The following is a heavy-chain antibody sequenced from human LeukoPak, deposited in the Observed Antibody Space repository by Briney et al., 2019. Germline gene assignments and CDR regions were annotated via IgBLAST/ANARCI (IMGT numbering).Heavy chain of an antibody. Sequence: GGSLRLSCAASGFTFSSYAMSWVRQAPGKGLEWVSAISGSGGSTYYADSVKGRFTISRDNSKNTLYLQMNSLRAEDTAVYYCAKPTGPVVVAATPDWYFDLWGRGTLVTVSS. D-gene: IGHD2-15*01. V-gene: IGHV3-23*01. CDR1: GFTFSSYA. J-gene: IGHJ2*01. CDR3: AKPTGPVVVAATPDWYFDL. CDR2: ISGSGGST.